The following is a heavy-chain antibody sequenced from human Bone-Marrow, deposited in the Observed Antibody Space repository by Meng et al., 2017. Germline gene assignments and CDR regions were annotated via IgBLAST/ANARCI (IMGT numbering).Heavy chain of an antibody. CDR2: IIPIFGTA. CDR3: ARGGPRWRLRLADAFDI. V-gene: IGHV1-69*13. J-gene: IGHJ3*02. CDR1: GGTFSSYA. Sequence: SVKVSCKASGGTFSSYAISWVRQAHGQGLEWMGGIIPIFGTANYAQKFQGRVTITADEATSTAYMELSSLRSEDTAVYYCARGGPRWRLRLADAFDIWGQGTMVTVSS. D-gene: IGHD3-16*01.